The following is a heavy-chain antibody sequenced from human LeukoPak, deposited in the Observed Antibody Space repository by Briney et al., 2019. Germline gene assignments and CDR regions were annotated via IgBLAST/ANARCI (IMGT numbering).Heavy chain of an antibody. CDR2: IYPGDSDT. CDR1: GYSFTSYW. CDR3: ATRVTMVRGVYYFDY. J-gene: IGHJ4*02. Sequence: GESLKISCKGSGYSFTSYWIGWVRQMPGKGLEWMGIIYPGDSDTRYSPSFQGQVTISADKSISTAYLQWSSLKASDTAMYYCATRVTMVRGVYYFDYWGQGTLVTVSS. V-gene: IGHV5-51*01. D-gene: IGHD3-10*01.